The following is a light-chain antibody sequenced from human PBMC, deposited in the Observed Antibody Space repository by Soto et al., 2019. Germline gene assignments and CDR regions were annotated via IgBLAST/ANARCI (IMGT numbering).Light chain of an antibody. J-gene: IGKJ1*01. Sequence: DIQMTQSPSTLSASVGDRVTITCRASQSISSWLAWYHEKPGKAPKLLIYDASRLESGVPSRFSGSGSGQEFTLTLRRLQPDDFATYYCQQYNSYSRTFGQGTKVEIK. CDR2: DAS. V-gene: IGKV1-5*01. CDR1: QSISSW. CDR3: QQYNSYSRT.